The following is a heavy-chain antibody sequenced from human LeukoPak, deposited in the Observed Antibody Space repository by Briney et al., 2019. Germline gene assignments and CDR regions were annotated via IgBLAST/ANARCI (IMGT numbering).Heavy chain of an antibody. D-gene: IGHD3-22*01. V-gene: IGHV4-59*01. CDR2: IYYSGIT. CDR3: ASSGVGYDSSEM. J-gene: IGHJ4*02. Sequence: ASETLSLTCTVSGGSISSYYWSWIRQPPGKGLEWIGYIYYSGITNYNPSLKSRVTISVDTSKNQFSLKLSSVTAADTAVYYCASSGVGYDSSEMWGQGTLVTVSS. CDR1: GGSISSYY.